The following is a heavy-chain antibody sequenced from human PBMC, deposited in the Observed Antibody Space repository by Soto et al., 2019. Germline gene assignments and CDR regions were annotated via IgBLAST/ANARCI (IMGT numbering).Heavy chain of an antibody. CDR3: ARAPDYYGSGSYFGTIDD. J-gene: IGHJ4*02. D-gene: IGHD3-10*01. V-gene: IGHV1-18*01. CDR1: GYTLTSYG. CDR2: ISAYNGNT. Sequence: ASVKVSCKASGYTLTSYGISWVRQAPGQGLEWMGWISAYNGNTNYAQKLQGRVTMTTDTSTSTAYMELRSLRSDDTAVYYCARAPDYYGSGSYFGTIDDWGQGTLVTVSS.